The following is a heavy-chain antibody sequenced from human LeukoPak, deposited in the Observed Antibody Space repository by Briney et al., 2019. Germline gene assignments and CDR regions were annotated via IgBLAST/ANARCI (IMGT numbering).Heavy chain of an antibody. CDR2: IKQDGSKK. D-gene: IGHD3-22*01. Sequence: GGSLRLSCAASSFTFSNAWMTWVRQAPGKGLEWVANIKQDGSKKNYVDSVKGRFTISRDNAKNSLYLQMNSLRAEDTAVYYCATPLDYYDTSGYHQGGDWGQGTLVTVSS. CDR3: ATPLDYYDTSGYHQGGD. V-gene: IGHV3-7*03. J-gene: IGHJ4*02. CDR1: SFTFSNAW.